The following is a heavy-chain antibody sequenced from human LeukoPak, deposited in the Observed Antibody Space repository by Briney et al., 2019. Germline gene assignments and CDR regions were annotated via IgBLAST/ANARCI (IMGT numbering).Heavy chain of an antibody. Sequence: ASVKVSCKASGYTFTGYYMHWVRQAPGQGLEWMGWVNPNSGGTNYAQKFQGRVTMTRDTSISTAYMELSRLRSDDTAVYYCASPATGEYYFDYWGQGTLVTVSS. CDR3: ASPATGEYYFDY. V-gene: IGHV1-2*02. CDR2: VNPNSGGT. J-gene: IGHJ4*02. CDR1: GYTFTGYY. D-gene: IGHD2-15*01.